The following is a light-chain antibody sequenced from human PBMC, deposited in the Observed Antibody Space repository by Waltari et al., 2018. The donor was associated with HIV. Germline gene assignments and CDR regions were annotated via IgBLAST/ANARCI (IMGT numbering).Light chain of an antibody. CDR2: EVR. CDR3: SSYAGSDTYYV. CDR1: NSDVGHYHY. V-gene: IGLV2-8*01. Sequence: QSALPPPPSASGSPGQSVTIPCTVPNSDVGHYHYLSWYQHHPRKAPKLLIYEVRRRPSGVPDRFSGSKSGNTASLTVSGLQAEDVGDYYCSSYAGSDTYYVFGTGTKLTVL. J-gene: IGLJ1*01.